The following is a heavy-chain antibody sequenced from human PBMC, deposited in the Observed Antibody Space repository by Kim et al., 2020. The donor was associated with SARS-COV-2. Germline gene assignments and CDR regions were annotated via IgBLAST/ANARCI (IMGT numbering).Heavy chain of an antibody. Sequence: EYAASVKGRFTISRDDSKSIAYLQMNSLKTEDTAVYYCTRDPTYYDIPLTWGQGTLVTVSS. V-gene: IGHV3-49*02. CDR3: TRDPTYYDIPLT. J-gene: IGHJ4*02. D-gene: IGHD3-9*01.